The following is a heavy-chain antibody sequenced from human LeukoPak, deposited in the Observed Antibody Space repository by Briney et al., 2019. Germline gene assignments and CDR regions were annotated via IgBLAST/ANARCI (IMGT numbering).Heavy chain of an antibody. Sequence: PGGSLRLSCAASGFSFSSYGMSWVRQGPGKGLEWVSTITGSGGNTDYADSVKGRFTISRDNSKNTLYLQMHSLRAGDTAVYYCAVDWYDSSGYGTFDYWGQGTLVTVSS. J-gene: IGHJ4*02. CDR2: ITGSGGNT. CDR1: GFSFSSYG. D-gene: IGHD3-22*01. CDR3: AVDWYDSSGYGTFDY. V-gene: IGHV3-23*01.